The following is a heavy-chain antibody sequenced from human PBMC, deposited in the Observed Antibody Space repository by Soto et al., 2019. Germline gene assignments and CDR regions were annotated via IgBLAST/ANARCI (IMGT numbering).Heavy chain of an antibody. D-gene: IGHD3-16*02. CDR2: ICCSGSKT. V-gene: IGHV3-23*01. CDR1: GFTFSSYA. Sequence: GGSLRLSCAASGFTFSSYAMSWVRQAPGKGLEWVSAICCSGSKTYNADSVKGRFTISRDNSKNTLYLQMNSLRAKDTAVYYCAKDPGSTYYDYIWGSYRPPQAWGQGTMVTVSS. CDR3: AKDPGSTYYDYIWGSYRPPQA. J-gene: IGHJ3*01.